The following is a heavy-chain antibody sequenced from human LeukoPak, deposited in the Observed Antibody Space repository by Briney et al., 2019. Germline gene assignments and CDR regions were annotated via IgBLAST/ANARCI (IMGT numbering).Heavy chain of an antibody. J-gene: IGHJ6*02. CDR3: ARDGVTTGVDV. Sequence: GGSLRLSCAASGFTFSSYAMSWVRQAPGKGLEWVAVISYDGSNKYYADSVKGRFTISRDNSKNTLYLQMNSLRAEDTAVYYCARDGVTTGVDVWGQGTTVTVSS. CDR1: GFTFSSYA. V-gene: IGHV3-30-3*01. D-gene: IGHD4-11*01. CDR2: ISYDGSNK.